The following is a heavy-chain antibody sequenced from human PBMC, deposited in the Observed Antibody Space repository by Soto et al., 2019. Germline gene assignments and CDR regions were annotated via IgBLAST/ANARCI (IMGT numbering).Heavy chain of an antibody. CDR3: ARHPSKKARRPRYDY. J-gene: IGHJ4*02. D-gene: IGHD1-1*01. CDR1: GGSISSSSYY. CDR2: IYYSGST. V-gene: IGHV4-39*01. Sequence: SETLSLTCTVSGGSISSSSYYWGWIRQPPGKGLEWIGSIYYSGSTYYNPSLKSRVTISVDTSKNQFSLKLSSVTAADTAVYYCARHPSKKARRPRYDYWGQGTLVTVSS.